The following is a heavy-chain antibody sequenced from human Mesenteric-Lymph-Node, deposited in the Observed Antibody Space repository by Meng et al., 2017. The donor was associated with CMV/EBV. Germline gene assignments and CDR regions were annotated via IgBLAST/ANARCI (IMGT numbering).Heavy chain of an antibody. CDR2: IIPILDIT. CDR3: ARVASWNNVYGMDV. D-gene: IGHD1/OR15-1a*01. J-gene: IGHJ6*02. CDR1: GGTFSSYT. V-gene: IGHV1-69*02. Sequence: SVKVSCKASGGTFSSYTINWVRQAPGQGLEWMGRIIPILDITNYAQEFQDRVTITADKSTSTAYMELSSLRSEDTAVYYCARVASWNNVYGMDVWGLGTTVTVSS.